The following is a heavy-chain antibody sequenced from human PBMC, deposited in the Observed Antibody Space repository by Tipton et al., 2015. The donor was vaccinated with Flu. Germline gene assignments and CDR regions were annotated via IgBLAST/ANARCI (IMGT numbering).Heavy chain of an antibody. CDR2: ISSSGSTI. CDR1: GFTFSRYE. J-gene: IGHJ3*02. Sequence: AVSGFTFSRYEMNWVRQAPGKGLEWASYISSSGSTIYYADSVKGRFTISRDNAKNSLYLQMNSLRAEDTAVYYCAREPDAFDIWGQGTMVTVSS. CDR3: AREPDAFDI. V-gene: IGHV3-48*03.